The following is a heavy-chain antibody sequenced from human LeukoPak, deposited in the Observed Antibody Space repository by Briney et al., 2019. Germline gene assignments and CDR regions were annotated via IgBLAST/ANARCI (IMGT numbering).Heavy chain of an antibody. CDR1: GYTFTSYD. Sequence: ASVKVSCKASGYTFTSYDINWVRQATGQGLEWMGWMNPNSGNTGYAQKFQGRVTITRNTSISTAYMELSSLRSEDTAVYYCAIIVGATRDAFDIWGQGTMVTVSS. V-gene: IGHV1-8*03. CDR2: MNPNSGNT. CDR3: AIIVGATRDAFDI. J-gene: IGHJ3*02. D-gene: IGHD1-26*01.